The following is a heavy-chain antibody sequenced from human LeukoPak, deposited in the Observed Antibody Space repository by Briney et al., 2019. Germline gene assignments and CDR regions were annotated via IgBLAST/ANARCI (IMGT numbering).Heavy chain of an antibody. CDR1: GFTFSSYS. CDR2: FSTSSSHI. CDR3: AATSASTVVTPSAFDI. J-gene: IGHJ3*02. D-gene: IGHD4-23*01. V-gene: IGHV3-21*01. Sequence: GGSLRLSCAASGFTFSSYSMNWVRQAPGKGLERVSYFSTSSSHIYYADSVKGRFTISRDNAKNSLYLQMNSLRAEDTAVYYCAATSASTVVTPSAFDIWGQETMVTVSS.